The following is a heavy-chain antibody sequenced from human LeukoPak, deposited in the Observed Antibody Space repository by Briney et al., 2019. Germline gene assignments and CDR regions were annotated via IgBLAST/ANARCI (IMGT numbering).Heavy chain of an antibody. CDR3: AKGVTTVTPYWFDP. J-gene: IGHJ5*02. CDR2: IWYDGSNK. Sequence: PGGSLRLSCAASGFTFSSYGMHWVRQAPGKGLEWVAVIWYDGSNKCYADSVKGRFTISRDNSKNTLYLQMNSLRAEDTAVYYCAKGVTTVTPYWFDPWGQGTLVTVSS. CDR1: GFTFSSYG. V-gene: IGHV3-30*02. D-gene: IGHD4-11*01.